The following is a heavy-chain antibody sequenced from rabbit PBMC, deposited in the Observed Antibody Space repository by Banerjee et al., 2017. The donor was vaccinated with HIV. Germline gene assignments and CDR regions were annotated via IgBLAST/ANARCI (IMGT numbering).Heavy chain of an antibody. V-gene: IGHV1S45*01. CDR3: ARSNTYYGMDL. J-gene: IGHJ6*01. Sequence: QEQLKESGGGLVQPGGSLKLSCKASGFDFSGYYMSWVRQAPGKGLEWIGCIYTGSSGSTYYASWAKGRFTISKASSTTVTLQMTSLTAADTATYFCARSNTYYGMDLWGQGTLVTVS. CDR1: GFDFSGYY. CDR2: IYTGSSGST.